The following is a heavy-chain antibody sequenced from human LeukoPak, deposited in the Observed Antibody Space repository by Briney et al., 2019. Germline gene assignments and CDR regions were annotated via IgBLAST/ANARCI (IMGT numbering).Heavy chain of an antibody. Sequence: SETLSLTCAVYGGSFSGYYWSWIRRPPGKGLEWIGEINHSGSTNYNPSLKSRVTISVDTSKNQFSLKLSSVTAADTAVYYCARGQYCGGDCYSYYFDYWGQGTLVTVSS. CDR2: INHSGST. CDR3: ARGQYCGGDCYSYYFDY. D-gene: IGHD2-21*02. V-gene: IGHV4-34*01. CDR1: GGSFSGYY. J-gene: IGHJ4*02.